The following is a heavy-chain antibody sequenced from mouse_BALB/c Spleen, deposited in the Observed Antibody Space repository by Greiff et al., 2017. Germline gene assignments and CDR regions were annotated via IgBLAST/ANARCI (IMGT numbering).Heavy chain of an antibody. Sequence: VQLVESGAELARPGASVKMSCKASGYTFTSYTMHWVKQRPGQGLEWIGYINPSSGYTNYNQKFKDKATLTADKSSSTAYMQLSSLTSEDSAVYYCAKNYYYAMDYWGQGTSVTVSS. CDR3: AKNYYYAMDY. V-gene: IGHV1-4*01. J-gene: IGHJ4*01. CDR2: INPSSGYT. CDR1: GYTFTSYT.